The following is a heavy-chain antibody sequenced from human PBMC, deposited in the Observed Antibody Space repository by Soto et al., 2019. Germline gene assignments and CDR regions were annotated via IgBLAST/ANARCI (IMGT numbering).Heavy chain of an antibody. D-gene: IGHD3-22*01. J-gene: IGHJ1*01. CDR1: GFTFSSYA. CDR2: ISGSGGST. V-gene: IGHV3-23*01. CDR3: AKAMYYYDSSGYYSPYFQH. Sequence: PGGSLRLSCAASGFTFSSYAMSWVRQAPGKGLDWVSAISGSGGSTYYADSVKGRFTISRDNSKNTLYLQMNSLRAEDTAVYYCAKAMYYYDSSGYYSPYFQHWGQGTLVTVSS.